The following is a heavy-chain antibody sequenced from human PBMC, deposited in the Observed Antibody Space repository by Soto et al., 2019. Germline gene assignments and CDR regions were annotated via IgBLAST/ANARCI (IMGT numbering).Heavy chain of an antibody. Sequence: EVQLVESGGGLVQPGGSLRLSCAASGFTFSSYWMHWVRQAPGKGLVWVSRINSDGSTTSYADSVKGRFTISRDNAKNRLYVLMNSLTAEDTAVYYCARASTVINPPWYFDLWGRGTLVTVSS. CDR2: INSDGSTT. D-gene: IGHD4-17*01. J-gene: IGHJ2*01. V-gene: IGHV3-74*01. CDR1: GFTFSSYW. CDR3: ARASTVINPPWYFDL.